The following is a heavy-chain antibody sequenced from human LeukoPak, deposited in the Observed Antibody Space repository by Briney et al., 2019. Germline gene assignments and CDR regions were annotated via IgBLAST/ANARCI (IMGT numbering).Heavy chain of an antibody. V-gene: IGHV4-4*02. CDR2: IYHSGST. D-gene: IGHD3-10*01. Sequence: SGTLSLTCAVSGGSISSSNWWSWVRQPPGKGLEWIGEIYHSGSTNYNPSLKSRVTISVDTSKNQFSLKLSSVTAADTAVYYCARLGSGSGSPSHGFDPWGQGTLVTVSS. J-gene: IGHJ5*02. CDR3: ARLGSGSGSPSHGFDP. CDR1: GGSISSSNW.